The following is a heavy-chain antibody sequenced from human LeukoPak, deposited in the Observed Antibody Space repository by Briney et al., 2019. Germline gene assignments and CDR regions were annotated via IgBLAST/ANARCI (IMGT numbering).Heavy chain of an antibody. CDR1: GYTFTGYY. V-gene: IGHV1-2*02. J-gene: IGHJ4*02. CDR2: INPNSGGT. Sequence: ASVKVSCKASGYTFTGYYMHWVRQAPGQGLEWMGWINPNSGGTNYAQKFQGRVTMTTDTSTSTAYMELRSLRSDDTAVYYCARDHMTMVRGVSAYWGQGTLVTVSS. D-gene: IGHD3-10*01. CDR3: ARDHMTMVRGVSAY.